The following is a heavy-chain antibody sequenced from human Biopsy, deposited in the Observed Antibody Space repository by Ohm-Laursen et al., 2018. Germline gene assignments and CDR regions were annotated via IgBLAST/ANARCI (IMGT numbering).Heavy chain of an antibody. Sequence: TLSLTCRVSGASVKTYGYFWVRIRPRTGKGLEWIGYISYNERTHYNPSLTSRLAISFDTSNNRISLQLRSVSVADTAVYYCVREPKTGTAEAWYFDLWGRGSPVTVPS. V-gene: IGHV4-31*03. J-gene: IGHJ2*01. CDR3: VREPKTGTAEAWYFDL. D-gene: IGHD3-9*01. CDR2: ISYNERT. CDR1: GASVKTYGYF.